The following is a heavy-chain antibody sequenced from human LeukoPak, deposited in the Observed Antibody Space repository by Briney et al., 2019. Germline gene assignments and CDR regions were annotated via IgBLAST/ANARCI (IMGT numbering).Heavy chain of an antibody. CDR2: IRYDGSNK. D-gene: IGHD3-22*01. CDR1: GFTVSSNY. CDR3: AKDPRDSIDY. J-gene: IGHJ4*02. Sequence: GGSLRLSCAASGFTVSSNYMSWVRQAPGKGLEWVAFIRYDGSNKYYADSVKGRFTISRDNSKNTLYLQMNSLRAEDTAVYYCAKDPRDSIDYWGQGTLVTVSS. V-gene: IGHV3-30*02.